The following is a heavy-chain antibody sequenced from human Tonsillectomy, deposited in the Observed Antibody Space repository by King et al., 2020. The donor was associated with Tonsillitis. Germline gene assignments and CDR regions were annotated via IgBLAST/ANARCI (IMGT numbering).Heavy chain of an antibody. CDR1: GFTFCSYA. V-gene: IGHV3-23*04. CDR3: AKDAVTGGWSDYYGMDV. CDR2: ISGSGRSA. Sequence: VQLVESGGGLVQPGGSLRLSCAASGFTFCSYAMSWVRQAPGKGLEWVSAISGSGRSAYYADSVKGRFTISRDNSKNTLYLQMNSLRAEDTAVYYCAKDAVTGGWSDYYGMDVWGQGTTVTVSS. D-gene: IGHD2-15*01. J-gene: IGHJ6*02.